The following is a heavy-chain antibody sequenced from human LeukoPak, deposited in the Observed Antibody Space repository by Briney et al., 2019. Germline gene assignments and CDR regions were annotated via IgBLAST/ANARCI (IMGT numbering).Heavy chain of an antibody. Sequence: SVKVSCKASGGTFSTYAITWVRQAPGHGLEWMGRILPIFDMANYAQKFQGRVTITADTSTRIAYMELSSLRSDDTAVYYCARDGGWLQTQNHYYYHGMDVWGQGTTVTVSS. J-gene: IGHJ6*02. D-gene: IGHD5-24*01. CDR2: ILPIFDMA. CDR3: ARDGGWLQTQNHYYYHGMDV. CDR1: GGTFSTYA. V-gene: IGHV1-69*04.